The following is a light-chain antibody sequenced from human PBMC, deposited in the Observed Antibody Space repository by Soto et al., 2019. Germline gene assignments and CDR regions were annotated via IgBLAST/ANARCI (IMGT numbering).Light chain of an antibody. V-gene: IGLV2-23*01. CDR3: CSYARSSTAI. CDR2: EGS. Sequence: QSALTQPASVSGSPGQSITISCTGTSSDVGSYNLVSWYQQHPGKAPKLMIYEGSKRPSGVSNRFSGSKSVNTASLTISGLQAEDEADYYCCSYARSSTAIFGGGTKLTVL. J-gene: IGLJ2*01. CDR1: SSDVGSYNL.